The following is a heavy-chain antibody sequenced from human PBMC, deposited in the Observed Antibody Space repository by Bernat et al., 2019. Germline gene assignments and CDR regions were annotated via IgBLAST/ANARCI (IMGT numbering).Heavy chain of an antibody. CDR1: GFTFGNYA. J-gene: IGHJ6*03. CDR3: AKGLGGNGDFYYYMDV. D-gene: IGHD3-10*01. CDR2: IGGRGGST. Sequence: EEQLLESGGGLVQPGGSLRLSCAASGFTFGNYAMTWVRQAPGKGLEWVSGIGGRGGSTYSTGSGKGRFSISRDNSKNTLFLQLNGLRAEDTAVYYCAKGLGGNGDFYYYMDVWGKGTTVTVSS. V-gene: IGHV3-23*01.